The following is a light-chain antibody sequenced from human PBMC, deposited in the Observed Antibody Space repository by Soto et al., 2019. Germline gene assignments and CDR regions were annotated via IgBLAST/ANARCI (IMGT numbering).Light chain of an antibody. CDR3: QKYDSAPWT. Sequence: EIQMTQSPSSLSASIRDRVTITCRASQGISNYLAWYQQKPGKVPKLLIYDASTLQSGVPSRFSGSGSGTDLTLTISSLQPEDVATYYCQKYDSAPWTFGQGTKLEIK. CDR2: DAS. J-gene: IGKJ1*01. V-gene: IGKV1-27*01. CDR1: QGISNY.